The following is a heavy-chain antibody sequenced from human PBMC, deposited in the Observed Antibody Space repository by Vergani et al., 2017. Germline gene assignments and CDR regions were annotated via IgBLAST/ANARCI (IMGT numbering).Heavy chain of an antibody. D-gene: IGHD2-2*01. CDR3: ARRGLGCDSNPCYAGHAFDP. CDR2: VDPEDGDR. J-gene: IGHJ5*02. CDR1: GYTFTDYY. Sequence: EVRLVQSAAEVKRPGATVKISCKVFGYTFTDYYIHWVQQAPGKGLEWMGLVDPEDGDRIYSDRFQGRVTITADKSTDTVYMELRSLRPEDTAVYYCARRGLGCDSNPCYAGHAFDPWGQGTLVTVSS. V-gene: IGHV1-69-2*01.